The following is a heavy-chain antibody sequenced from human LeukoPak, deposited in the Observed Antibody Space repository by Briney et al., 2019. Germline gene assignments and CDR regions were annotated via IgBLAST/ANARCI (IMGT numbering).Heavy chain of an antibody. Sequence: GASVKVSCKASGYTFTGYYMHWVRQAPGQGLEWMGWINPNSGGTNYAQKLQGRVTMTRDTSISTAYMELSRLRSDDTAVYYCARGQWPSRITMRPGLDYWGQGTLVTVSS. CDR2: INPNSGGT. D-gene: IGHD3-10*01. J-gene: IGHJ4*02. V-gene: IGHV1-2*02. CDR3: ARGQWPSRITMRPGLDY. CDR1: GYTFTGYY.